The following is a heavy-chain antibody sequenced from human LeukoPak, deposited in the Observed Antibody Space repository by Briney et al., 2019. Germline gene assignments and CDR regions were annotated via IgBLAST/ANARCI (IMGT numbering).Heavy chain of an antibody. V-gene: IGHV1-8*01. D-gene: IGHD3-3*01. CDR1: GYTFTSYD. CDR2: KNPNSGNT. Sequence: GASVKVSCKASGYTFTSYDINWVRQATGQGLEWMGWKNPNSGNTGYAQKFQGRVTMTRNTSISTAYMELSSLRSEDTAVYYCARGRLGYDFWSGNLYWGQGTLVTVSS. J-gene: IGHJ4*02. CDR3: ARGRLGYDFWSGNLY.